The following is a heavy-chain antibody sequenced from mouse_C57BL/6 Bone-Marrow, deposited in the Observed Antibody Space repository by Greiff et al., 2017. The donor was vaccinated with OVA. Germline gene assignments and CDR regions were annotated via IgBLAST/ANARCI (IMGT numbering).Heavy chain of an antibody. CDR1: GFTFSSYG. J-gene: IGHJ2*01. D-gene: IGHD2-1*01. CDR2: ISSGGSCT. Sequence: EVQLVESGGDLVKPGGSLKLSCAASGFTFSSYGMSWVRQTPDKRLEWVATISSGGSCTYYPDSVKGRFTISRDNAKNTLYLQMSSLKSEDTAMYYCARQGYGNYPDYWGQGTTLTVSS. CDR3: ARQGYGNYPDY. V-gene: IGHV5-6*01.